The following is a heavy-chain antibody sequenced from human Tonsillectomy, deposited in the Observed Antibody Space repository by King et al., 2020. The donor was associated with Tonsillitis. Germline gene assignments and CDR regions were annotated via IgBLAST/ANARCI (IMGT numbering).Heavy chain of an antibody. D-gene: IGHD3-16*01. CDR1: GFTFSTYS. J-gene: IGHJ4*02. V-gene: IGHV3-48*02. Sequence: VQLVESGGGLVQPGGSLRLSCAASGFTFSTYSMNWVRQAPGKGLEWVSYISSSSSIIYYADSVKGRFTISRDNAKNSLYLQMNSLRDEDTAVYYCASQEYDYGWGSYYYFDHWGQGTLVTVSS. CDR2: ISSSSSII. CDR3: ASQEYDYGWGSYYYFDH.